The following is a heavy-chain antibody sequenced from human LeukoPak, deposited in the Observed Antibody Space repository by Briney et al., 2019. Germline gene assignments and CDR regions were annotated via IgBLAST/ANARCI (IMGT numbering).Heavy chain of an antibody. CDR2: ISANGGGT. CDR1: GFTFSNYA. J-gene: IGHJ4*02. V-gene: IGHV3-23*01. Sequence: GGSLRLSCAASGFTFSNYAMSWVRQAPGKGLEWVSAISANGGGTYFADSVKGRFTISRDNSKNTLYLQMNSLRAEDTAVYYCAKGSSPFDYWGQGTLVTVSS. D-gene: IGHD6-13*01. CDR3: AKGSSPFDY.